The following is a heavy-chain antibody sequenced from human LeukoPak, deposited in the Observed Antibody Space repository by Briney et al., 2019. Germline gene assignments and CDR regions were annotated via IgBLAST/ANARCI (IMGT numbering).Heavy chain of an antibody. D-gene: IGHD6-13*01. CDR2: IYPGDSDT. CDR3: ARHEDPISSWYES. V-gene: IGHV5-51*01. J-gene: IGHJ5*02. Sequence: GESLKISCKGSGYSFTGYWIGWVRQMPGKGLEWMGIIYPGDSDTRYSPSFQGQVTISADKSISTAYLQWSSLKASDTAMYYCARHEDPISSWYESWGQGTLVTVSS. CDR1: GYSFTGYW.